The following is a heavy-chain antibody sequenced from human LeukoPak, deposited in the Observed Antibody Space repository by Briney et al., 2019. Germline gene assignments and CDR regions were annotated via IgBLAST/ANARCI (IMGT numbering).Heavy chain of an antibody. J-gene: IGHJ4*02. D-gene: IGHD3-22*01. CDR1: GFAFDNYA. Sequence: GGSLRLSCAASGFAFDNYAMHWVRQAPGKGLEWVSGIFWSGSTIGYADSVKGRFTISRDNAKNSLYLQMNSLRPEDMALYYCVRAVFYDTSGYYFDSWGQGTLVTVSS. CDR3: VRAVFYDTSGYYFDS. V-gene: IGHV3-9*03. CDR2: IFWSGSTI.